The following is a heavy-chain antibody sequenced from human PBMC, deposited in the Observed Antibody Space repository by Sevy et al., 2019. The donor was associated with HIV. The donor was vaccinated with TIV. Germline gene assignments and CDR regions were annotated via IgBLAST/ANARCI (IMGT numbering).Heavy chain of an antibody. Sequence: GGSLRLSCTGSGFTFGDYAVSWVRQAPGKGLEWVGFIRSKAYGGTTDYAASVKGGFTISRDDSKSIADLQMNSLKTEDTAVYYCTRDQWQHLVRPHCDYWGQGTLVTVSS. CDR3: TRDQWQHLVRPHCDY. CDR1: GFTFGDYA. V-gene: IGHV3-49*04. J-gene: IGHJ4*02. CDR2: IRSKAYGGTT. D-gene: IGHD6-13*01.